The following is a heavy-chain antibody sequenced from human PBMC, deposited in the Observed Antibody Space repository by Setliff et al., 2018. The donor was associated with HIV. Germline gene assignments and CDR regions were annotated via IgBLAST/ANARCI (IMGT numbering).Heavy chain of an antibody. CDR3: AREIYGGNSRPFDY. V-gene: IGHV4-59*01. D-gene: IGHD4-17*01. Sequence: PSETLSLTCTVSGGSISSYYWSWIRQPPGKGLEWIGYIYYNGSTNYNPSLKSRVTISVDTSKNQLSLKLSSVTAADPAVYYCAREIYGGNSRPFDYWGQGTLVTVPQ. CDR2: IYYNGST. J-gene: IGHJ4*02. CDR1: GGSISSYY.